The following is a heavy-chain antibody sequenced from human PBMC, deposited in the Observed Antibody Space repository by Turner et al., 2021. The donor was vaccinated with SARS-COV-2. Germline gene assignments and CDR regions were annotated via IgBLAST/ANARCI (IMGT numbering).Heavy chain of an antibody. CDR1: GFTFGNYG. J-gene: IGHJ4*02. CDR2: IRSKSYGGTT. Sequence: EVQLVESGGGLVQPGRSLRRSCTASGFTFGNYGMSWFRQAPGKGLEWVSFIRSKSYGGTTEYAASVKGRFTISRDDSKSIAYLQMNSLKTEDTAVYYCTGGIAGDSWGQGTLVTVSS. D-gene: IGHD6-13*01. V-gene: IGHV3-49*03. CDR3: TGGIAGDS.